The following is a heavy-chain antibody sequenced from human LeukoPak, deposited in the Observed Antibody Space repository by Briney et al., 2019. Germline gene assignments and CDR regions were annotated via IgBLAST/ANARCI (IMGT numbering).Heavy chain of an antibody. J-gene: IGHJ4*02. D-gene: IGHD3-10*01. CDR1: GGSFSGDF. Sequence: RTSETLSLTCAVYGGSFSGDFWSWIRQSPGKGLEWIGEINHGGSTTYNPSLQSRVTMSVDTSTNQISLKMTSVTAADTAVYYCAKDRPRTTMVRGVIGGGFDYWGQGTLVTVSS. CDR3: AKDRPRTTMVRGVIGGGFDY. V-gene: IGHV4-34*01. CDR2: INHGGST.